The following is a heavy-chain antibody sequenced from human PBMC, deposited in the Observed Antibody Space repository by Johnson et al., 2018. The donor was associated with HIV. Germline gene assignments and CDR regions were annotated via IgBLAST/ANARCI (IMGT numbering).Heavy chain of an antibody. Sequence: VQLVESGGGVVQPGGSLRLSCAASGFTFSSYWMTWVRQAPGKGLEWVGRIKSKTDGGTADYAAPVKGRFTIPRDDSKNTVYLQMDSLKSEDTAVYFCTTTTNPLSSGYSLDPFDIWGQGTMVTVSS. V-gene: IGHV3-15*01. D-gene: IGHD3-22*01. CDR1: GFTFSSYW. CDR2: IKSKTDGGTA. J-gene: IGHJ3*02. CDR3: TTTTNPLSSGYSLDPFDI.